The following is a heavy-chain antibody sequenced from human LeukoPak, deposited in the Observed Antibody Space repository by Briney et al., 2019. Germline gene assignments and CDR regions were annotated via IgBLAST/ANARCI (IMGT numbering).Heavy chain of an antibody. J-gene: IGHJ4*02. CDR1: GVSISSDY. V-gene: IGHV4-4*07. CDR3: ARGAGPFDY. D-gene: IGHD3-16*01. CDR2: MYASGTT. Sequence: SEPLSLTCTVSGVSISSDYWSWIRQCAGKGLEWIGRMYASGTTNYNPSLKSRATMSLDTSKNQLSLRLKSVTAADTAVYYCARGAGPFDYWGQGTLVTVSS.